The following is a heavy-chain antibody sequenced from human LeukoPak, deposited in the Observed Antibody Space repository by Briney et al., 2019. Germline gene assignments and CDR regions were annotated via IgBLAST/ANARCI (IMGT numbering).Heavy chain of an antibody. J-gene: IGHJ4*02. CDR1: GGSISSSSYY. Sequence: PSETLSLTCTVSGGSISSSSYYWGWIRQPPGKGLEWIGSIYYSGSTYYNPSLKSRVTISVDTSKNQFSLKLSSVTAADTAVYYCARDINYGYRDYWGQGTLVTVSS. V-gene: IGHV4-39*07. CDR3: ARDINYGYRDY. D-gene: IGHD5-18*01. CDR2: IYYSGST.